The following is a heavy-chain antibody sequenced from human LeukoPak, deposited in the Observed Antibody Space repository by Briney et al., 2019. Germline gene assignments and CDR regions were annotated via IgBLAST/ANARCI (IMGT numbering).Heavy chain of an antibody. CDR2: ISAYNGNT. V-gene: IGHV1-18*01. J-gene: IGHJ4*02. D-gene: IGHD1-1*01. Sequence: ASVKVSCKASSYTFTNYAFTWVRQAPGQGLEWMGWISAYNGNTNYAQKLQGRVTMTTDTSTSTAYMELRSLRSDDTAVYYCARSPTKRVNEDYWGQGTLVTVSS. CDR3: ARSPTKRVNEDY. CDR1: SYTFTNYA.